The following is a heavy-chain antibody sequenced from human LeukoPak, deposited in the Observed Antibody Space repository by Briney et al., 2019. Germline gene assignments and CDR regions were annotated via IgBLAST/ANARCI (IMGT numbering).Heavy chain of an antibody. V-gene: IGHV4-39*01. Sequence: SETLSLTCTVSGGSISSSSYYWGWIRQPPGKGLEWIGSIYYSGSTYYNPSLKSRVTISVDTSKNQFPLKLSSVTAADTAVYYCAKRLNYYDSSGYYRIGAFDIWGQGTMVTVSS. CDR3: AKRLNYYDSSGYYRIGAFDI. CDR1: GGSISSSSYY. CDR2: IYYSGST. D-gene: IGHD3-22*01. J-gene: IGHJ3*02.